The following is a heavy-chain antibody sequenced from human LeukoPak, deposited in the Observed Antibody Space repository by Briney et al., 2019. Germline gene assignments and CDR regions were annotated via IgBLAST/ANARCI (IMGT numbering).Heavy chain of an antibody. CDR2: INWNGVST. V-gene: IGHV3-20*04. CDR1: GFTFDDYG. D-gene: IGHD5-24*01. Sequence: GGSLRLSCAASGFTFDDYGMSWVRQAPGKGLEWGSGINWNGVSTGYADSVKGRVTISRVNAKNSLYLQMNSLRAGDTAVYYCARVGDGYNSPFDLWGRGTLVTVSS. J-gene: IGHJ2*01. CDR3: ARVGDGYNSPFDL.